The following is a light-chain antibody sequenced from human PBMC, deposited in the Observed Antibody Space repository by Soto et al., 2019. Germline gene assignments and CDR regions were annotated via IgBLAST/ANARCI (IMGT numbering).Light chain of an antibody. CDR2: TAS. CDR3: QQYDRPPRT. J-gene: IGKJ1*01. V-gene: IGKV1-5*03. CDR1: QGATTW. Sequence: GDIVPIPWRSSQGATTWLAWYQQPPGTAPRLLIVTASTVESGAASRFSGGGSGTEFTLTISRLEPEDFAVYYCQQYDRPPRTFGQGTKVDIK.